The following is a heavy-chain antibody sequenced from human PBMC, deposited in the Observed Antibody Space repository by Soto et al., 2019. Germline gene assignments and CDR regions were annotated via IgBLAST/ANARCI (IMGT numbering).Heavy chain of an antibody. Sequence: PGGSLRLSCAVSGFTFSSYEMNWVRQAPGKGLEWVSYISTSGTTVYYADSVKGRFTISRDNARNSLYLQMNSLRAEDTAVDYCARFDGASRGYWGQGTPVTVSS. CDR3: ARFDGASRGY. CDR2: ISTSGTTV. J-gene: IGHJ4*02. CDR1: GFTFSSYE. V-gene: IGHV3-48*03. D-gene: IGHD3-10*01.